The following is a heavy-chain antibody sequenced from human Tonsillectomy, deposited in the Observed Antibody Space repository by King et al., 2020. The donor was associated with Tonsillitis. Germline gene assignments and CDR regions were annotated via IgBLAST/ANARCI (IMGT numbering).Heavy chain of an antibody. D-gene: IGHD6-19*01. Sequence: VQLVESGGGMVKPGGSLRLSCAASGFTFSSVWMSWVRQAPGKGLEWVGRIKSQTDGGTTDYAAPVKGRFTISGDDSQKTVYLQLNSLKTEDTALYYCTTSGWYGAFDIWGQGTMVTVSS. J-gene: IGHJ3*02. CDR2: IKSQTDGGTT. CDR3: TTSGWYGAFDI. CDR1: GFTFSSVW. V-gene: IGHV3-15*01.